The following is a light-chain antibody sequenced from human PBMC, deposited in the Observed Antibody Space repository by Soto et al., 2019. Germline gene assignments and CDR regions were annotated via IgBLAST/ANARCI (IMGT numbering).Light chain of an antibody. Sequence: DIVMTQSPLSLPVTPGEPASISCRSSQSLLHSNGYNYLDWYLQKPGQSPQLLIYLGSYRASGVPDRLSGSGSGTDFTLKISGVEAEDVGLYYCMQGTHWPHTFGQGTKVDI. CDR2: LGS. CDR3: MQGTHWPHT. J-gene: IGKJ1*01. V-gene: IGKV2-28*01. CDR1: QSLLHSNGYNY.